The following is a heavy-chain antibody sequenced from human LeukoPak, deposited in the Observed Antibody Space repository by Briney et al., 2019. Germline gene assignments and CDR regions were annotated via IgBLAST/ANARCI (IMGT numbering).Heavy chain of an antibody. Sequence: GRSLRLSCAASGFTFSSYAMHWVRQAPGKGLEWVAVISYDGSNKYYADSVKGRFTISRDNSKNTLYLQMNSLRADDTAVYYCARDYAFGGVIAPGGFDYWGQGTLVTVSS. D-gene: IGHD3-16*02. CDR1: GFTFSSYA. V-gene: IGHV3-30-3*01. CDR3: ARDYAFGGVIAPGGFDY. CDR2: ISYDGSNK. J-gene: IGHJ4*02.